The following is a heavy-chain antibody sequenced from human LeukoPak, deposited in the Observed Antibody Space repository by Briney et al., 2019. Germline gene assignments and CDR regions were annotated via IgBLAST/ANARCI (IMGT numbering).Heavy chain of an antibody. V-gene: IGHV1-8*01. CDR1: GYTFTSFD. D-gene: IGHD3-10*01. CDR3: ARFRRGSGSYYISAFDI. CDR2: MNPNSGNT. Sequence: ASVKVSCKASGYTFTSFDINWVRQATGQGLEWMGWMNPNSGNTGYAQKFQGRVTMTRNTSISTAYMELSSLRSEDTAVYYCARFRRGSGSYYISAFDIWGQGTMVTVSS. J-gene: IGHJ3*02.